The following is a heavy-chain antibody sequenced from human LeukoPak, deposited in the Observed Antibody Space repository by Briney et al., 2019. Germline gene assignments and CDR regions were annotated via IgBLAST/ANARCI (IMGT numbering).Heavy chain of an antibody. J-gene: IGHJ5*02. V-gene: IGHV3-33*01. CDR1: GFSFSSYG. D-gene: IGHD2/OR15-2a*01. Sequence: GGSLRLSCAASGFSFSSYGMHWLRQAPGKGLEWVATIWNDGSITHYADSVRGRFTISRDNSKNMLSLQMNSLRAEDTALYYCARDPSMHWLFDPWGQGTLVTVSS. CDR2: IWNDGSIT. CDR3: ARDPSMHWLFDP.